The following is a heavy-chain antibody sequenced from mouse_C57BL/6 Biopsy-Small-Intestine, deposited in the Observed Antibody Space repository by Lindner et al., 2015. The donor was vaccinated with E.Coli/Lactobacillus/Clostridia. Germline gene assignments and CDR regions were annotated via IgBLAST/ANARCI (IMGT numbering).Heavy chain of an antibody. D-gene: IGHD2-12*01. CDR2: IYPGNGDT. Sequence: VQLQESGAELVKPGASVKISCKTSGYAFSTYWINWMKQRPGKGLEWIGQIYPGNGDTSYNGKFKGQATLTTDKSSSTAYMELSSLTSEDSAVYFCARDGGYRDYWGQGTSVTVS. CDR1: GYAFSTYW. J-gene: IGHJ4*01. CDR3: ARDGGYRDY. V-gene: IGHV1-80*01.